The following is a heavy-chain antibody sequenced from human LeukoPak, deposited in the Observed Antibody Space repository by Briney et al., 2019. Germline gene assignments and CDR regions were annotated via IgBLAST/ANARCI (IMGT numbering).Heavy chain of an antibody. CDR1: GGSFSGYY. CDR2: INHSGST. J-gene: IGHJ5*02. Sequence: SETLSLTCAVYGGSFSGYYWSWIRQPPGKGLDWIGEINHSGSTNYNPSLKSRVTISVDTSKNQFSLKLSSVTAADTAVYYCARDLKSRGYSYGYRSCWSDPWGQGTLVTVSS. V-gene: IGHV4-34*01. D-gene: IGHD5-18*01. CDR3: ARDLKSRGYSYGYRSCWSDP.